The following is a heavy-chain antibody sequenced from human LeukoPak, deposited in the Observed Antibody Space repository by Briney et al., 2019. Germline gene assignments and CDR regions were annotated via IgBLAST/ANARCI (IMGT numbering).Heavy chain of an antibody. Sequence: PSETLSLTCAVYGGSFSSYYWSWIRQPPGKGLEWIGEINHSGSTNYNPSLKSRVTISVDTSKNQFSLKLSSVTAADTAVYYCAIPYGDYAFDYWGQGTLVTVSS. CDR1: GGSFSSYY. CDR3: AIPYGDYAFDY. V-gene: IGHV4-34*01. J-gene: IGHJ4*02. CDR2: INHSGST. D-gene: IGHD4-17*01.